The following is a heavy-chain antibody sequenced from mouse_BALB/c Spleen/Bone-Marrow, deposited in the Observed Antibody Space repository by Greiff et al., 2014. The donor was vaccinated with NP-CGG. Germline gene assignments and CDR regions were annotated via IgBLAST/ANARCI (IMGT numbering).Heavy chain of an antibody. J-gene: IGHJ2*01. CDR3: AGPFDY. Sequence: QVQLQQPGAELVKPGASVKLSCKASGYTFTSYWMHWVKQRPGQGLEWIGEINPSNGRTNYNEKFKSKATLTVDKSSSTAYMQLSSLTSGDSAVYYCAGPFDYWGQGTTLTVSS. CDR1: GYTFTSYW. CDR2: INPSNGRT. V-gene: IGHV1S81*02.